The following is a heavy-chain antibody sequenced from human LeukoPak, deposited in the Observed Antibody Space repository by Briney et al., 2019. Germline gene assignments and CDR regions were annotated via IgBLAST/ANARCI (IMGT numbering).Heavy chain of an antibody. D-gene: IGHD6-13*01. Sequence: ASVKVSCKASGYTFTSYDINWVRQATGQGLEWMGWMNPNSGNTGYAQKFQGRVTMTRNTSISTAYMELSSLRSEDTAVYYCARTYSSSWHSVSPYNWFDPWGQGTLVTVSS. V-gene: IGHV1-8*01. CDR1: GYTFTSYD. J-gene: IGHJ5*02. CDR2: MNPNSGNT. CDR3: ARTYSSSWHSVSPYNWFDP.